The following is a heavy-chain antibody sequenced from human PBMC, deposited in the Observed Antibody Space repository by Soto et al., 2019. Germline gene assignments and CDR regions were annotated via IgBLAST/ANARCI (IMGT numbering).Heavy chain of an antibody. CDR2: ISYDGSNK. Sequence: GGSLRLSCAASGFTFSSYGMHWVRQAPGKGLEWVAVISYDGSNKYYADSVKGRFTISRDNSKNTLYLQMNSLRAEDTAVYYCAKDFEGAMVRGVIRYYYYGMDVWGQGTTVTVSS. CDR3: AKDFEGAMVRGVIRYYYYGMDV. V-gene: IGHV3-30*18. CDR1: GFTFSSYG. J-gene: IGHJ6*02. D-gene: IGHD3-10*01.